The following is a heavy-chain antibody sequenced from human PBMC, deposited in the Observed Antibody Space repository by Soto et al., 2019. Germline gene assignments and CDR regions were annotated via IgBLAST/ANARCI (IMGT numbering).Heavy chain of an antibody. Sequence: SLRLSCTASVFTFGDYPMSGVPPAPGKGLDWVGFIRRKAYGGTTEYAAAVKGRCTIARDDSKSIXYMQMNSLKTEGTAVYYFTSPGQWGFTMSDVDFLNWGRGT. CDR2: IRRKAYGGTT. CDR3: TSPGQWGFTMSDVDFLN. CDR1: VFTFGDYP. V-gene: IGHV3-49*04. J-gene: IGHJ4*02. D-gene: IGHD3-22*01.